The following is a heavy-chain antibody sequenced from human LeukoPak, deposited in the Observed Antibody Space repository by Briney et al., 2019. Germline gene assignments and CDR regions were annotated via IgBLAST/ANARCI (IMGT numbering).Heavy chain of an antibody. J-gene: IGHJ5*02. D-gene: IGHD4-17*01. CDR2: IGGSGRGT. CDR3: AKSAYGDYVNWFDP. CDR1: GFTFSNYA. V-gene: IGHV3-23*01. Sequence: GGSLGLSCAASGFTFSNYAMNWVRQAPGRGLEWVSSIGGSGRGTYYAASAKGRFSISRDNSKKMVFLQMNSLRAEDTAIYYCAKSAYGDYVNWFDPWGQGTLVTVSS.